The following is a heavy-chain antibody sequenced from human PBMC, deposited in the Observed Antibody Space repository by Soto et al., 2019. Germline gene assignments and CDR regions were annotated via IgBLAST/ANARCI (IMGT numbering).Heavy chain of an antibody. V-gene: IGHV3-9*01. D-gene: IGHD3-3*01. CDR3: AKDRAYYDFWSGYFYYMDV. Sequence: GGSLRLSCAASGFTFDDYAMHWVRQAPGKGLEWVSGISWNSGSIGYADSVKGRFTISRDNAKNSLYLQMNSLRAEDTALYYCAKDRAYYDFWSGYFYYMDVWGKGTTVTVSS. J-gene: IGHJ6*03. CDR1: GFTFDDYA. CDR2: ISWNSGSI.